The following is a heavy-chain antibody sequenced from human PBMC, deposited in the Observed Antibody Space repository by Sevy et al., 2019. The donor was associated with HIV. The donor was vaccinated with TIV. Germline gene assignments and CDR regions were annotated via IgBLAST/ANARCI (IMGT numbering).Heavy chain of an antibody. CDR2: ISHDGIKE. CDR3: ANAYSGSYSHSYLYALDV. V-gene: IGHV3-30*18. CDR1: GFSFSYYG. Sequence: GGSLRLSCIGSGFSFSYYGIHWVRQSPGKGLDWVALISHDGIKEDYADSVKGRFTISRDNSKNTVYLEMNSLRNEDTAIYFCANAYSGSYSHSYLYALDVWGQGTTVTVS. D-gene: IGHD1-26*01. J-gene: IGHJ6*02.